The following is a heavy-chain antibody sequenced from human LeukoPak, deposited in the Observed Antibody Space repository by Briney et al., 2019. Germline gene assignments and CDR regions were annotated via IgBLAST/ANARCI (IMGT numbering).Heavy chain of an antibody. J-gene: IGHJ4*02. CDR1: GFTVSTNY. D-gene: IGHD2-21*01. Sequence: PGGSLRLSCAASGFTVSTNYVSRVRQAPGKGLEWVSVIHSGGTTYYADSVKGRFTISRDNSKNTVYLQMNSLRAEDTAVYFCARGRRLGGDYYPIDFWGQGTLVTVSS. CDR2: IHSGGTT. V-gene: IGHV3-53*01. CDR3: ARGRRLGGDYYPIDF.